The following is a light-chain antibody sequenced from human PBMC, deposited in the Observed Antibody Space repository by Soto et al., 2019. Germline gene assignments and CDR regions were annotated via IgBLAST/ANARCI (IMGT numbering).Light chain of an antibody. V-gene: IGKV3-20*01. Sequence: IGITQSPGTLSVSSGGRAPLPRRASQSVSSNLAWYQQEPGQAPRLLISDASTRATGIPARFSGSGSGTDFTLTISRLEPEDFAVYYCQQYGSSTATFGQGTKVDIK. CDR2: DAS. J-gene: IGKJ1*01. CDR3: QQYGSSTAT. CDR1: QSVSSN.